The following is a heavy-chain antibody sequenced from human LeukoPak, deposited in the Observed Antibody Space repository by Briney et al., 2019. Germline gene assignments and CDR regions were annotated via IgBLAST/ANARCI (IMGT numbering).Heavy chain of an antibody. CDR1: GFTFGDYA. Sequence: SLRLSCTASGFTFGDYAMSWVRQAPGKGLEWVGFIRRNAYGGTTEYAASVKGRFTISRDDSKSIAYLQMNSLKSEDTAVYYCTRDGSSGWYGYYSDCWGQGTLVTVSS. CDR3: TRDGSSGWYGYYSDC. D-gene: IGHD6-19*01. CDR2: IRRNAYGGTT. J-gene: IGHJ4*02. V-gene: IGHV3-49*04.